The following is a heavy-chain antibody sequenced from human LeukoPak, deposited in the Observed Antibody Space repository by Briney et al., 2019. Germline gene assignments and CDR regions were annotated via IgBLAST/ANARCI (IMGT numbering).Heavy chain of an antibody. Sequence: SETLSLTCSVSSGSISSDSYYWGWIRQPPGKGLEWIGSIYYTGSTYYNPSLKSRVTISVDTSKNQFSLKVRSVTAADTAVYYCARHVWGGYSSGLLHRPFDYWGQGTLVTVSS. CDR1: SGSISSDSYY. V-gene: IGHV4-39*01. J-gene: IGHJ4*02. CDR2: IYYTGST. CDR3: ARHVWGGYSSGLLHRPFDY. D-gene: IGHD5-18*01.